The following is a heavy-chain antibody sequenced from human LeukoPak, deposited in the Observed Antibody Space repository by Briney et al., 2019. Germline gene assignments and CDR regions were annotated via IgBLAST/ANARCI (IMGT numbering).Heavy chain of an antibody. CDR3: AREGYYYDSSGYYYYYYGMDV. CDR2: INPDSGFT. V-gene: IGHV1-2*02. D-gene: IGHD3-22*01. J-gene: IGHJ6*02. CDR1: GYKFTDDY. Sequence: ASVKVSCKASGYKFTDDYMHWVRQAPGQGLEFMGWINPDSGFTNYAQKFKGRVTMTRDTSISTAYLEVRSLRSDDTAVYYCAREGYYYDSSGYYYYYYGMDVWGQGTTVTVSS.